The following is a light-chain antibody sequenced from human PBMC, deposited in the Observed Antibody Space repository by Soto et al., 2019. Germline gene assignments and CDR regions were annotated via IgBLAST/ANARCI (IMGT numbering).Light chain of an antibody. CDR1: QSVSGH. CDR2: AAS. J-gene: IGKJ1*01. CDR3: QQYNKWPWT. V-gene: IGKV3-15*01. Sequence: EIVLTQSPATLSLSPGERATLSCRASQSVSGHVAWYQQRPGQAPRLLINAASIRATDTPDRISGSGSGTEFTLTISSLQSEDLAVYYCQQYNKWPWTFGQGTKVEI.